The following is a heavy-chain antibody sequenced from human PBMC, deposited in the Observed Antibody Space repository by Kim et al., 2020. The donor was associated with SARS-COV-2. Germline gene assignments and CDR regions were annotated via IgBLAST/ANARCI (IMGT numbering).Heavy chain of an antibody. CDR2: T. V-gene: IGHV4-31*02. J-gene: IGHJ5*02. Sequence: THYNPSLKSRVTISVEPSKNQFSLKLSSGTAADTAVYYCAREGTSDWFDPWGQGTLVTVSS. CDR3: AREGTSDWFDP.